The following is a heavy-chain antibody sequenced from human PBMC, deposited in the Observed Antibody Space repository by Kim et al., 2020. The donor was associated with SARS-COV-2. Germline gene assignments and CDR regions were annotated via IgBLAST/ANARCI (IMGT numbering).Heavy chain of an antibody. Sequence: GGSLRLSCAASGSTFSTYAMSWVRQAPGKGLEWVSTLSGSGGGTYYADSVKGRFTISRDNSKNTLYLQMNTLRAEDTGVYYCAKGRWWAGYFYGFCQYYWGQGTLVTFSS. CDR1: GSTFSTYA. D-gene: IGHD5-18*01. CDR3: AKGRWWAGYFYGFCQYY. J-gene: IGHJ4*02. CDR2: LSGSGGGT. V-gene: IGHV3-23*01.